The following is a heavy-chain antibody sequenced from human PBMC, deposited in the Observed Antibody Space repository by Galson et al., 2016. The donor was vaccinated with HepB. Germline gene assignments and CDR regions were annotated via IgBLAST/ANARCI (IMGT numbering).Heavy chain of an antibody. CDR3: ARDPAPAAPRNWFDP. CDR2: ISAYTGNT. V-gene: IGHV1-18*01. Sequence: SVKVSCKASGYTFTSYGINWVRQAPGQGLEWMGRISAYTGNTNYAQNFKGRVTMTTDTSTFTAYMELRSLRSDDTAVYYCARDPAPAAPRNWFDPWGQGTLVTVSS. CDR1: GYTFTSYG. J-gene: IGHJ5*02. D-gene: IGHD2-2*01.